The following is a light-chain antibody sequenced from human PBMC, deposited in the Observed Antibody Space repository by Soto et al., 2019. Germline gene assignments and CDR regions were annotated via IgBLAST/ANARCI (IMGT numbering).Light chain of an antibody. CDR3: QQSYSSPWT. CDR1: QIISSS. Sequence: IQMTQSPSSLSAFVGDRVTITCRTSQIISSSLNWYQQKPGKAPKLLIYSASSLQSGVPSRFSGSGSGADFTITISSLQPEDFATYYCQQSYSSPWTFGQGTKVDI. V-gene: IGKV1-39*01. J-gene: IGKJ1*01. CDR2: SAS.